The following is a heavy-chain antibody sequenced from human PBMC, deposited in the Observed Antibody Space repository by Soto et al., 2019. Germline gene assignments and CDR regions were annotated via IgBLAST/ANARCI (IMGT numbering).Heavy chain of an antibody. J-gene: IGHJ5*02. V-gene: IGHV3-30*03. CDR2: ISYDGSNK. CDR3: ASRDWFDP. Sequence: QVPLVESGGGVVQPGRSLRLSCAASGFTFSNYGMHWVRQAPGKGLEWVAVISYDGSNKYYADSVKGRFSISRDNCKNALYLQMNSLRAEDAAEDYCASRDWFDPWGQGTLITVSS. CDR1: GFTFSNYG.